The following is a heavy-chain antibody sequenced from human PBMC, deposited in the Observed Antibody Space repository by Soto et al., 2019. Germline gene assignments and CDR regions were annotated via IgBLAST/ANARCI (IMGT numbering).Heavy chain of an antibody. J-gene: IGHJ4*02. D-gene: IGHD3-22*01. CDR1: GGAFSSYA. CDR2: IIPIFGTA. CDR3: ATEREYYYDGGAPFDY. V-gene: IGHV1-69*13. Sequence: SVKVSCKASGGAFSSYAISWVRQAPGQGLEWMGGIIPIFGTANYAQKFQGRVTITADESTSTAYMELSSLRSEDTAVYYCATEREYYYDGGAPFDYWGQGTLVTVSS.